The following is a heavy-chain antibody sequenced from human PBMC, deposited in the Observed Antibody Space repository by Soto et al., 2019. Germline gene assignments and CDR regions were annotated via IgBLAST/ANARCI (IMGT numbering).Heavy chain of an antibody. CDR1: GFTFSSYA. V-gene: IGHV3-23*01. Sequence: LRLSCAASGFTFSSYAMSWVRQAPGKGLEWVSVISGSGDSTYYADSVKGRFTISRDNSKNTLFLQMNSLRAEDTAVYYCAKEGRSSSYYYYYYMDVWGKGTTVTVSS. D-gene: IGHD6-6*01. J-gene: IGHJ6*03. CDR3: AKEGRSSSYYYYYYMDV. CDR2: ISGSGDST.